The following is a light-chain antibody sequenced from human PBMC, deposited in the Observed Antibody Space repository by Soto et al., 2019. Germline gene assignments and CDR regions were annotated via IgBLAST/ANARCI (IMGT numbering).Light chain of an antibody. V-gene: IGLV1-40*01. CDR1: SSNIGAGYD. J-gene: IGLJ3*02. Sequence: QPVLTQPPSVSGAPGQRVTISCTGSSSNIGAGYDVHWYQQLPGTAPKLLIYGNSNRPSGVPDRFSGSKSGTSASLAITGLQAEDEADYYCQSYDSRLSVVFGGGTKLTVL. CDR2: GNS. CDR3: QSYDSRLSVV.